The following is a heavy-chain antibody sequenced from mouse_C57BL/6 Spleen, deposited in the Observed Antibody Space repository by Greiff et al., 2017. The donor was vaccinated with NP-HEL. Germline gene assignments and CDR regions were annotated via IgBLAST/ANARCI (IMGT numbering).Heavy chain of an antibody. Sequence: EVNLVESGGGLVQPGGSMKLSCVASGFTFSNYWMNWVRQSPEKGLEWVAQIRLKSDNYATLYAESVKGWFTISRDDYKSSVYLQMNNLRAEDTGIYYCTGGIYYGNYGGFYYVDYWGQGTTLTVSS. CDR1: GFTFSNYW. CDR2: IRLKSDNYAT. J-gene: IGHJ2*01. CDR3: TGGIYYGNYGGFYYVDY. D-gene: IGHD2-1*01. V-gene: IGHV6-3*01.